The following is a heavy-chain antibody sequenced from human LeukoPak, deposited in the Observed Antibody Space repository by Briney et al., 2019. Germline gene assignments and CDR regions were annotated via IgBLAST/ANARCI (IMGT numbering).Heavy chain of an antibody. D-gene: IGHD5-18*01. CDR1: GGSISSSSYY. Sequence: SETLSFTCTVSGGSISSSSYYWGWIRQPPGKGLEWIGSIHYSGSTNYNPSLKSRVTISVDTPKNQFSLKLSSVTAADTAVYYCARHFNGYSNGPIDYWGQGTLVTVSS. J-gene: IGHJ4*02. CDR2: IHYSGST. V-gene: IGHV4-39*01. CDR3: ARHFNGYSNGPIDY.